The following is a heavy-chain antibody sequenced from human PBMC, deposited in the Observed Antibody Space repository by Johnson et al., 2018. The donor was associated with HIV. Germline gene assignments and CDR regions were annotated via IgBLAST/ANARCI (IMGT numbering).Heavy chain of an antibody. V-gene: IGHV3-33*06. CDR2: IWSDGSNK. CDR1: GFIFSSYG. CDR3: TKMGALGAFDI. Sequence: QVQLVESGGGVVQPGRSVRLSCAASGFIFSSYGMHWVRQAPGKGLEWVAVIWSDGSNKYYADSVKGRFTISRDNSKNTLSLQMNSLRAEDTAVYYCTKMGALGAFDIWGQGTMVTVSS. J-gene: IGHJ3*02. D-gene: IGHD3-16*01.